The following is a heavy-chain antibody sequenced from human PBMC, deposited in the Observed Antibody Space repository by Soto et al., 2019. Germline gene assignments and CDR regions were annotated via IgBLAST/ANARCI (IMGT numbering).Heavy chain of an antibody. CDR1: GFTFSKYA. CDR3: AKDDVSGDGLWLVSD. CDR2: ITGSGLTI. J-gene: IGHJ4*02. D-gene: IGHD2-21*02. Sequence: VQLLESGGGLVQPGGSLRLSCEASGFTFSKYAMIWVRQAPGKGQEWVSGITGSGLTIEHSASVKGRFTTSRDNSKNTVYLQMNSLRAEDTAIYYCAKDDVSGDGLWLVSDWGQGTPVTVS. V-gene: IGHV3-23*01.